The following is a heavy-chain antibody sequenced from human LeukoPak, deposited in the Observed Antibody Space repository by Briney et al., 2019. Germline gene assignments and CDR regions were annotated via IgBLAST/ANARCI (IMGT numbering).Heavy chain of an antibody. V-gene: IGHV1-18*01. CDR2: ISAYNGNT. D-gene: IGHD2-8*01. J-gene: IGHJ6*02. CDR3: AKDREPLLIVYAKAVPFYFYFGMDG. Sequence: GASVKVSCKASGYTFTSYGISWVRQAPGQGLEWMGWISAYNGNTNYAQKLQGRVTMTTDTSTSTAYMELRSLRSDDTAVYYFAKDREPLLIVYAKAVPFYFYFGMDGWGQGATVTVSS. CDR1: GYTFTSYG.